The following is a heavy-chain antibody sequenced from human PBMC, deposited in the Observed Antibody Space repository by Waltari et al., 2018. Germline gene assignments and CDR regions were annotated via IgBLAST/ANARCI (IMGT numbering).Heavy chain of an antibody. CDR2: INPKNGAT. V-gene: IGHV1-2*06. J-gene: IGHJ6*02. Sequence: QVQLVQSGAEVKKPGASVKVSCKTSGYTFIGFYLPWVRQAPGQGLGWVGRINPKNGATTYAQKFLGRGTRTSDTSISTAYMERSRLRSDDTAVYHCARGRDKVTQRGGYYYYYGMDVWGQGTAVTVSS. CDR1: GYTFIGFY. CDR3: ARGRDKVTQRGGYYYYYGMDV. D-gene: IGHD5-12*01.